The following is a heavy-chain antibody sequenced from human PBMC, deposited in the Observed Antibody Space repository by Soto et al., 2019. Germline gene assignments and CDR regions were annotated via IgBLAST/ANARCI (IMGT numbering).Heavy chain of an antibody. Sequence: LRLSCAASGFTFSSYAMSWVRQAPGKGLEWVSAISGSGGSTYYADSVKGRFTISRDNSKNTLYLQMNSLRAEDTAVYYCAKGGHIAAAGTDYYYGMDVWGQGTTVTVSS. J-gene: IGHJ6*02. V-gene: IGHV3-23*01. CDR1: GFTFSSYA. D-gene: IGHD6-13*01. CDR2: ISGSGGST. CDR3: AKGGHIAAAGTDYYYGMDV.